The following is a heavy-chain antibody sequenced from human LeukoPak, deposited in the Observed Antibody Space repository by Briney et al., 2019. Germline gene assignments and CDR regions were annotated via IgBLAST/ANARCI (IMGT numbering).Heavy chain of an antibody. D-gene: IGHD6-13*01. CDR1: GYTFTSYG. J-gene: IGHJ6*03. V-gene: IGHV1-18*01. Sequence: ASVKVSCKASGYTFTSYGITWVRQAPGQGLEWMGWISTYSGNTNYAQKLQGRVTMTTDTSTSTAYMELRSLRSDDTAVYYCARTPPLYSSSWDYYYYYYMDVWGKGTTVTVSS. CDR3: ARTPPLYSSSWDYYYYYYMDV. CDR2: ISTYSGNT.